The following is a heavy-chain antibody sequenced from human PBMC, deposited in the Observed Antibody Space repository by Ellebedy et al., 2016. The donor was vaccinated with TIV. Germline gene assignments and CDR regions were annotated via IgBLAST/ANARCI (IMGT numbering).Heavy chain of an antibody. V-gene: IGHV1-24*01. CDR3: ATRRYGDYAYYYYGMDV. CDR2: FDPEDGET. J-gene: IGHJ6*02. D-gene: IGHD4-17*01. CDR1: GYTLTDLS. Sequence: ASVKVSCKVSGYTLTDLSMHWVRQAPGKGLEWMGGFDPEDGETIYAQKFQGRVTMTEDTSTDTAYMELSSLRSEDTAVYYCATRRYGDYAYYYYGMDVWGQGTTVTVSS.